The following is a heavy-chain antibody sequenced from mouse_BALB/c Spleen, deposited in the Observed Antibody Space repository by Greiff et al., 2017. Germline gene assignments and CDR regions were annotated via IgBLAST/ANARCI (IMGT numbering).Heavy chain of an antibody. Sequence: EVQLVESGPGLVKPSQSLSLTCTVTGYSITSDYAWNWIRQFPGNKLEWMGYISYSGSTSYNPSLKSRISITRDTSKNQFFLQLNSVTTEDTATYYCARRSYYGSSYVGYFDVWGAGTTVTVSS. CDR3: ARRSYYGSSYVGYFDV. V-gene: IGHV3-2*02. D-gene: IGHD1-1*01. CDR2: ISYSGST. J-gene: IGHJ1*01. CDR1: GYSITSDYA.